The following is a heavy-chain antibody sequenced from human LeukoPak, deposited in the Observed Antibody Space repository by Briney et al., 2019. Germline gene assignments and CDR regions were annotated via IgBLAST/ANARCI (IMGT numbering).Heavy chain of an antibody. CDR2: ISYDGSNK. D-gene: IGHD4-23*01. Sequence: GGSLRLSCAASGFTFSSYAMHWVRQAPGKGLEWVAVISYDGSNKYYADSVRGRFTISRDNSKNTLYLQMNSLRAEDTAVYYCATFTVVTRLDAFDTWGQGTMVTVSS. CDR1: GFTFSSYA. J-gene: IGHJ3*02. V-gene: IGHV3-30-3*01. CDR3: ATFTVVTRLDAFDT.